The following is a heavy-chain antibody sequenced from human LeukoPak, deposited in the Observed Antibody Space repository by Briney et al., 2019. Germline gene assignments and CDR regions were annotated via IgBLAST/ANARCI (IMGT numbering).Heavy chain of an antibody. CDR1: GGSISSYY. V-gene: IGHV4-59*01. CDR3: AATEDSSSWYWYFDL. J-gene: IGHJ2*01. Sequence: SGTLSLTCTVSGGSISSYYWTWIRQPPGKGLEWIGYIYHSGSTNYNPSLKSRVTISVDTSKNQFSLKLSSVTAADTAVYYCAATEDSSSWYWYFDLWGRGTLVTVSS. D-gene: IGHD6-13*01. CDR2: IYHSGST.